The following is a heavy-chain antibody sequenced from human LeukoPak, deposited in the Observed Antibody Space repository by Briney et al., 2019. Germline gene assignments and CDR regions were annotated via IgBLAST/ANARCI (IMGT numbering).Heavy chain of an antibody. CDR3: ARAPYSSGWFPGPYYYYIDV. J-gene: IGHJ6*03. CDR1: GYSFTSYW. Sequence: GESLKISCKGSGYSFTSYWIGWVRQMPGKGLAWMGIIYPGDSDTRYSPSFQGQVTISADKSISTAYLQWSSLKASDTAMYYCARAPYSSGWFPGPYYYYIDVWGKGTTVTISS. D-gene: IGHD6-19*01. V-gene: IGHV5-51*01. CDR2: IYPGDSDT.